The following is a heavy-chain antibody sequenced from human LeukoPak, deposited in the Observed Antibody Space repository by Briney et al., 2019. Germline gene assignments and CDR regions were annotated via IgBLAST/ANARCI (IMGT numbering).Heavy chain of an antibody. J-gene: IGHJ4*02. Sequence: ASVEVSCKASGYTFTGYYMHWVRQAPGQGLEWMGWINPNSGGTNYAQKFQGRVTMTRDTSISTAYMELTRLSSDDTAVYYCARLPWNSGNFDYWGQGTLVTVSS. CDR2: INPNSGGT. CDR3: ARLPWNSGNFDY. V-gene: IGHV1-2*02. CDR1: GYTFTGYY. D-gene: IGHD1-7*01.